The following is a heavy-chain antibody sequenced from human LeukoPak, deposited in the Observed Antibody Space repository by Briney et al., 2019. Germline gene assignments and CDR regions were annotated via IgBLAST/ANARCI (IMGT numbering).Heavy chain of an antibody. CDR3: ARNGITMVRGVIITGVDY. CDR2: INWNGGST. D-gene: IGHD3-10*01. CDR1: GYTFDDYG. Sequence: GASVKVSCKASGYTFDDYGMSWVRQAPGKGLEWVSGINWNGGSTGYADSVKGRFTISRDNAKNSLYLQMNSLRAEDTALYYCARNGITMVRGVIITGVDYWGQGTLVTVSS. J-gene: IGHJ4*02. V-gene: IGHV3-20*04.